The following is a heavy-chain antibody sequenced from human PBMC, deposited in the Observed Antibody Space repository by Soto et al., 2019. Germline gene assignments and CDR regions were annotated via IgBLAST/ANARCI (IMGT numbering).Heavy chain of an antibody. CDR3: AKDLKIVVVMEACD. CDR2: ISGSGGST. CDR1: GFTFSSYA. J-gene: IGHJ4*02. D-gene: IGHD3-22*01. V-gene: IGHV3-23*01. Sequence: GGSLRLSCAASGFTFSSYAMSWVRQAPGKGLEWVSAISGSGGSTYYADSVKGRFTISRDNSKNTLYLQMNSLRAEDTAVYYCAKDLKIVVVMEACDWGQGTLVTVSS.